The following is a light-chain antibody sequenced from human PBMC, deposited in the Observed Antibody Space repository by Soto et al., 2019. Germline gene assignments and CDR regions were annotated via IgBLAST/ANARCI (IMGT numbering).Light chain of an antibody. V-gene: IGKV3-11*01. J-gene: IGKJ4*01. CDR1: QIVSSY. CDR3: QQRSNWPPLT. Sequence: EIVLTQSPATLSLSPGERATLSFRASQIVSSYLAWYQQKPGQAPRLLIYDASNRATGIPARFSGSGSGTDFTLTISSLEPEDFAVYYCQQRSNWPPLTFGGGTKVEIK. CDR2: DAS.